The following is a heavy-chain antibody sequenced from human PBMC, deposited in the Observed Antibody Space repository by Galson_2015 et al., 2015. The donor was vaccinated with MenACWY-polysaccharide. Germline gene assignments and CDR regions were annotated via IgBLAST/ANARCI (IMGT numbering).Heavy chain of an antibody. D-gene: IGHD5-12*01. CDR1: GGSISSSSYY. V-gene: IGHV4-39*01. CDR3: ARQGGSGRSHDY. Sequence: ETLSLTCTASGGSISSSSYYWGWIRQPPGKGLEWIGTIYYGGSTYYNPSLKSRVTISVDTSKNQFSLKLTSVTAADTTVYYCARQGGSGRSHDYWGQGTLVTVSS. J-gene: IGHJ4*02. CDR2: IYYGGST.